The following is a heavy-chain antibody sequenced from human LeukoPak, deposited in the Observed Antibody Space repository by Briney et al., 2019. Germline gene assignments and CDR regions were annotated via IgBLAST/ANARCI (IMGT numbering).Heavy chain of an antibody. D-gene: IGHD3-3*01. CDR3: ARVGGTIFGVVNRGAFDY. CDR1: GGSISSHY. Sequence: SETLSLTCTVSGGSISSHYWSWIRQPPGKGLEWIGYIYHSGSTKYNPSLKSRVTMSLDTSKNQFSLNLSSVTAADTAVYYCARVGGTIFGVVNRGAFDYWGQGTLVTVSS. CDR2: IYHSGST. V-gene: IGHV4-59*11. J-gene: IGHJ4*02.